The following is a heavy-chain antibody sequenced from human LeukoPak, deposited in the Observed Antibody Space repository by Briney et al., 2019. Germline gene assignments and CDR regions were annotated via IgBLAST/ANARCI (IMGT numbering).Heavy chain of an antibody. CDR1: GGSISSSSYY. V-gene: IGHV4-39*01. CDR2: IHYSGST. D-gene: IGHD3-9*01. Sequence: PSETLSLTCTVSGGSISSSSYYWGWIRQPPGKGLEWIGSIHYSGSTYYNPSLKSRVTISVDTSKNQFSLKLSSVTAADTAVYYCARNTQTLLRYFDWLFYNWFDPWGQGTLVTVSS. CDR3: ARNTQTLLRYFDWLFYNWFDP. J-gene: IGHJ5*02.